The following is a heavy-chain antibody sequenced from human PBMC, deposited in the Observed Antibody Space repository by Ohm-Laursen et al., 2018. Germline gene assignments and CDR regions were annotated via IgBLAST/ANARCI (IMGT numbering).Heavy chain of an antibody. Sequence: TLSLTCTVSGGSISSYYWCWIRQPPGKGLEWIGYIYYSGSTNYNPSLKSRVTISLDTSKNQFSLRLSSVTAADTAVYYCARNQFQSPWDAFDIWGQGTMLTVSS. J-gene: IGHJ3*02. CDR2: IYYSGST. V-gene: IGHV4-59*01. D-gene: IGHD5-24*01. CDR1: GGSISSYY. CDR3: ARNQFQSPWDAFDI.